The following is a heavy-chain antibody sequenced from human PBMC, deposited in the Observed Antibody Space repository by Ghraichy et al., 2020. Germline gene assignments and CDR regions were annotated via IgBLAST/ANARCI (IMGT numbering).Heavy chain of an antibody. Sequence: SQTLSLTCTVSGGSISSYYWSWIRQPPGKGLEWIGYIYYSGSTNYNPSLKSRVTISVDTSKNQFSLKLSSVTAADTAVYYCARLVGTMIVDYWGQGTLVTVSS. CDR1: GGSISSYY. CDR2: IYYSGST. J-gene: IGHJ4*02. D-gene: IGHD3-22*01. V-gene: IGHV4-59*01. CDR3: ARLVGTMIVDY.